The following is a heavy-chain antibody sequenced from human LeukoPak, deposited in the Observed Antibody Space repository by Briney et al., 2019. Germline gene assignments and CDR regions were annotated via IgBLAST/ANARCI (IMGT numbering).Heavy chain of an antibody. V-gene: IGHV4-38-2*02. CDR2: IYHSGST. J-gene: IGHJ4*02. D-gene: IGHD6-19*01. CDR1: GYSISSGYY. CDR3: AGPYSSGWYYFDY. Sequence: SETLSLTCTVSGYSISSGYYWGWIRQPPGKGLEWIGSIYHSGSTYYNPSLKSRVTISVDTSKNQFSLKLSSVTAADTAVYYCAGPYSSGWYYFDYWGQGTLVTVSS.